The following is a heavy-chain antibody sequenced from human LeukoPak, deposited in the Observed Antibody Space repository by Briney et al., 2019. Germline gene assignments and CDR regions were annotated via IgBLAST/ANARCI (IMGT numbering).Heavy chain of an antibody. CDR1: GFTFSSYT. CDR3: ASDYDILTGYYRGVDY. V-gene: IGHV3-21*01. D-gene: IGHD3-9*01. Sequence: GGSLRLSCTASGFTFSSYTMTWVRQAPGKGLEWVSSISSSSSYIYYADSVKGRFTISRDNAKNSLYLQMNSLRAEDTAVYYCASDYDILTGYYRGVDYWGQGTLVTVSS. J-gene: IGHJ4*02. CDR2: ISSSSSYI.